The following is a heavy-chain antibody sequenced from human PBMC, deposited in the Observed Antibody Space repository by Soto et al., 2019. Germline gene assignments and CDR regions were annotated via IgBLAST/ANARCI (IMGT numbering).Heavy chain of an antibody. CDR2: IYDSGTT. Sequence: WIWIRQPPGKGLEWIGYIYDSGTTTYNPSLKSRVTISLDTSKNQFSLKLRSVTAAGTAVYYCARAHSGYDPLGLAVWGQGITVTVSS. CDR3: ARAHSGYDPLGLAV. V-gene: IGHV4-59*01. D-gene: IGHD5-12*01. J-gene: IGHJ6*02.